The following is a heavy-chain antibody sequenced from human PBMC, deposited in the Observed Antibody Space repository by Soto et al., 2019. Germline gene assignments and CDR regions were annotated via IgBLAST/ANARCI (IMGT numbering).Heavy chain of an antibody. CDR3: ARDLDYEAVAGPPYGYYGMDV. V-gene: IGHV1-2*02. Sequence: ASVKVSCKASGYTFTGYYMHWVRQAPGQGLEWMGWINPNSGGTNYAQKFQGRVTRTRDKSISTAYMQLSRLRSDDTAVYYCARDLDYEAVAGPPYGYYGMDVWGQGSTVTVSS. CDR1: GYTFTGYY. D-gene: IGHD6-19*01. CDR2: INPNSGGT. J-gene: IGHJ6*02.